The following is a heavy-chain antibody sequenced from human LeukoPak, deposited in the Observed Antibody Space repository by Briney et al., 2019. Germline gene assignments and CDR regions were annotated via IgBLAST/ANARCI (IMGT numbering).Heavy chain of an antibody. Sequence: GGSLRLSCAASGFTFSDYYMSWIRQAPGKGLEWVSYISSSGSTIYYADSVKGRFTISRDNAKNSLYLQMNSLRAEDTAVYYCAREAPTYYYDSSGLDYWGQGTLVTVSS. J-gene: IGHJ4*02. D-gene: IGHD3-22*01. V-gene: IGHV3-11*04. CDR1: GFTFSDYY. CDR3: AREAPTYYYDSSGLDY. CDR2: ISSSGSTI.